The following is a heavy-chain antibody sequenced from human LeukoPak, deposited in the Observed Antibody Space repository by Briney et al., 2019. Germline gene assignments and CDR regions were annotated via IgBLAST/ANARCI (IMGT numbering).Heavy chain of an antibody. CDR2: LYYSGTP. CDR3: ARAMYQLPSYFYFDY. CDR1: GGSISSGGYY. Sequence: SQTLSLTCTVSGGSISSGGYYCSWIRQHPGRGLEWIGYLYYSGTPYYNPPLKSRVTISVDTSKNQFSLKLSSVTAADTAVYYCARAMYQLPSYFYFDYWGQGTLVTVSS. D-gene: IGHD2-2*01. J-gene: IGHJ4*02. V-gene: IGHV4-31*03.